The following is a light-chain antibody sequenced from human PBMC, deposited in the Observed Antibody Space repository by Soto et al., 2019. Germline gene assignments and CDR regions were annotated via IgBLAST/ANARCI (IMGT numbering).Light chain of an antibody. J-gene: IGKJ1*01. CDR2: GAS. Sequence: TLSVSPGERATLSCRAGQSISNNLAWYQQKPGQAPRLLIYGASTRATGIPARFTGSGSGTEFTLTISSLQSEDFAVYYCQQYSNWPRTLGQGTKVDI. CDR1: QSISNN. V-gene: IGKV3-15*01. CDR3: QQYSNWPRT.